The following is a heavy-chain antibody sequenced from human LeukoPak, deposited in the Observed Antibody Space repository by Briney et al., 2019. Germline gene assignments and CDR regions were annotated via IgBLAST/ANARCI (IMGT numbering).Heavy chain of an antibody. CDR3: ATPQGDTAMVPYYFDY. CDR2: FDPEDGET. D-gene: IGHD5-18*01. CDR1: GYTLTELS. V-gene: IGHV1-24*01. Sequence: ASVKVSCKVFGYTLTELSMHWVRQAPGKGLEWMGGFDPEDGETIYAQKFQGRVTMTEDTSTDTAYMELSSLRSEDTAVYYCATPQGDTAMVPYYFDYWGQGTLVTVSS. J-gene: IGHJ4*02.